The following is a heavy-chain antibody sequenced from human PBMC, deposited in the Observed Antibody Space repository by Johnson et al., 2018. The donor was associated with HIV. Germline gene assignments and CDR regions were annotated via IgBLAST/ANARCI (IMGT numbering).Heavy chain of an antibody. J-gene: IGHJ3*02. D-gene: IGHD1-20*01. CDR2: TYSGGST. Sequence: VQLVESGGGLIQPGGSLRLSCAASGFTVSSNYMSWVRQAPGTGLAWVSVTYSGGSTYYADSVKGRFTISRDNAKKSLYLQMSSLKAEDTAVYYCARAPYNWNAGLFGAFDMWGRGTKVTVSS. CDR3: ARAPYNWNAGLFGAFDM. V-gene: IGHV3-53*01. CDR1: GFTVSSNY.